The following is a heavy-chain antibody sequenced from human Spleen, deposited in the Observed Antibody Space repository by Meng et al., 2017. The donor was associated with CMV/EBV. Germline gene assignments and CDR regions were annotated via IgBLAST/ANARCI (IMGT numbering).Heavy chain of an antibody. CDR3: AKYSAVGERLYYFDY. Sequence: GGSLRLSCAASGFTFSSYGMHWVRQAPGKGLEWVSSIGATAGGTYYADSVKGRFTISRDNAKNTLYLQMNSLRVEDTAVYYCAKYSAVGERLYYFDYWGQGTLVTVSS. D-gene: IGHD2-21*01. CDR2: IGATAGGT. J-gene: IGHJ4*02. CDR1: GFTFSSYG. V-gene: IGHV3-23*01.